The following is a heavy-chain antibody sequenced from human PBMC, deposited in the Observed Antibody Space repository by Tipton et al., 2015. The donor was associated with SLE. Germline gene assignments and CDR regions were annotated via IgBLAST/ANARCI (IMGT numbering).Heavy chain of an antibody. V-gene: IGHV4-59*01. J-gene: IGHJ4*02. D-gene: IGHD2-2*01. CDR1: GGSFSGYY. Sequence: LRLSCAVYGGSFSGYYWSWIRQPPGKGLEWIGYIYYSGSTNYNPSLKSRVTISVDTSKNQFSLKLSSVTAADTAVYYCARDLGSTSLGYWGQGTLVTVSS. CDR3: ARDLGSTSLGY. CDR2: IYYSGST.